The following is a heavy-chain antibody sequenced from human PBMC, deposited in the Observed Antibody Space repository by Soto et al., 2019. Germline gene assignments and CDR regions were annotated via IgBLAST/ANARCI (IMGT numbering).Heavy chain of an antibody. CDR2: INPSGGGT. V-gene: IGHV1-46*01. CDR3: ARDLGPEDRTAADYFHYGMDV. CDR1: GYPFSSFY. J-gene: IGHJ6*02. D-gene: IGHD6-13*01. Sequence: QVQLVQSGAEVKKPGASVKISCKASGYPFSSFYMHWVRQAPGQGLEWMGMINPSGGGTNYAQKFQGRVTMTRDTSTTIVYMALSSLRSEDTAVYYCARDLGPEDRTAADYFHYGMDVWGQGTTVAVSS.